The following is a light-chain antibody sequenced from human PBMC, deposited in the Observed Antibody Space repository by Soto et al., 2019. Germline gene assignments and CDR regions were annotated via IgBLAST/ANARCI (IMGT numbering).Light chain of an antibody. Sequence: QSVLTQPPSVSGAPGQRVTISCTGSSSNFGAGNDVQWYQQLPGTAPKLLILGNNNRPSGVPDRFSGSKSGTSASLAISGLQAEDEADYYCQSYDSSLRGYVFGTGTQLTVL. V-gene: IGLV1-40*01. CDR3: QSYDSSLRGYV. J-gene: IGLJ1*01. CDR2: GNN. CDR1: SSNFGAGND.